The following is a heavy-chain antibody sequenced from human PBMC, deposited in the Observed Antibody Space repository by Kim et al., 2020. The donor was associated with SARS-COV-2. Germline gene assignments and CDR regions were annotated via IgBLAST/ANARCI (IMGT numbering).Heavy chain of an antibody. CDR2: SST. CDR3: ARGEFWFDP. Sequence: SSTSYADSVKGRFTISRDNAKNTLYLQMNSLRAEDRAVYYCARGEFWFDPWGQGTLVTVSS. D-gene: IGHD3-10*01. J-gene: IGHJ5*02. V-gene: IGHV3-74*01.